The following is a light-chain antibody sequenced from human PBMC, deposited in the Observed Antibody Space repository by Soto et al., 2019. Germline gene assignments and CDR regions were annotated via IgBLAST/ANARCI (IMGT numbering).Light chain of an antibody. CDR3: AAWDDSLSGWV. J-gene: IGLJ3*02. Sequence: QSVLTQPPSASGTPGQRLTISFSGSSSNIGGNYVYWYQRLPGTAPKLLIYRNNRRPSGVPDRFSGSKSGTSASLAISGLRSEDEADYYCAAWDDSLSGWVFGGGTKLTVL. CDR2: RNN. CDR1: SSNIGGNY. V-gene: IGLV1-47*01.